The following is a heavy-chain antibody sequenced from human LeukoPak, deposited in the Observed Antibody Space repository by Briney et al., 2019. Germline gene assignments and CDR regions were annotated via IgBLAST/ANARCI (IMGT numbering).Heavy chain of an antibody. CDR1: GGSISGSY. Sequence: PSETLSLTCAVSGGSISGSYWSWIRQPPGKGLDYMGYITNSGSTDYNPSLKSRATISVDTSKNHVSLELSSVTAADTAVYYCARGHGSPDYWGQGTLVTVSS. CDR2: ITNSGST. D-gene: IGHD2-15*01. J-gene: IGHJ4*02. CDR3: ARGHGSPDY. V-gene: IGHV4-59*01.